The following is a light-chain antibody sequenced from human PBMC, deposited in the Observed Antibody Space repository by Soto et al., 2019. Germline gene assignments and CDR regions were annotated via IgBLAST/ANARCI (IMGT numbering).Light chain of an antibody. CDR3: HHYDDSPPIT. CDR2: GAS. Sequence: EIVLTQSPGTLSLSPGERATLSCRASQSVSNRYLAWYQQKPGQAPRLLIYGASSRATAIPDRFSGSGSGTDFTLTISRLEPEDFAMYYCHHYDDSPPITFDQGTRLEIK. J-gene: IGKJ5*01. V-gene: IGKV3-20*01. CDR1: QSVSNRY.